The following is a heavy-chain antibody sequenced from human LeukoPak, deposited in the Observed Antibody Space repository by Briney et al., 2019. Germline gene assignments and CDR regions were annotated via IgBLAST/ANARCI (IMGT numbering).Heavy chain of an antibody. CDR2: IYYSGST. J-gene: IGHJ4*02. CDR1: GGSISSYY. V-gene: IGHV4-59*01. D-gene: IGHD3-22*01. Sequence: PSETLSLTCTVSGGSISSYYWSWIRQPPGKGLEWIGYIYYSGSTNYNPSLKGRVTISVDTSKNQFSLKLSSVTAADTAVYYCAREVSLGSGYFSYWGQGTLVTVSS. CDR3: AREVSLGSGYFSY.